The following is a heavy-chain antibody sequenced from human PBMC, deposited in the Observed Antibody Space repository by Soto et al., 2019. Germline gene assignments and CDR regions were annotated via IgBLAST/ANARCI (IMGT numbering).Heavy chain of an antibody. Sequence: QVQLVQSGAEVQKPGSSVKVSCKASGGTFSSYAISWVRQAPGQGLEWMGGIIPIFGTANYAQKFQGRVTITADESTSTAYMELSSLRSEDTAVYYCARDSVATGYYGHDAFDIWGQGTMVTVSS. D-gene: IGHD3-9*01. CDR1: GGTFSSYA. CDR2: IIPIFGTA. V-gene: IGHV1-69*01. CDR3: ARDSVATGYYGHDAFDI. J-gene: IGHJ3*02.